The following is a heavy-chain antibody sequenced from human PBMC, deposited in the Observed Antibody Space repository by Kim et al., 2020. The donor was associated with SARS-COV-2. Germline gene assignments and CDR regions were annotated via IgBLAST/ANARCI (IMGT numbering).Heavy chain of an antibody. J-gene: IGHJ5*02. CDR3: ARDSRLAQYNWFDP. CDR2: IYYSGST. CDR1: GGSISSYY. Sequence: SETLSLTCTVSGGSISSYYWSWIRQPPGKGLEWIGYIYYSGSTNYNPSLKSRVTISVDTSKNQFSLKLSSVTAADTAVYYCARDSRLAQYNWFDPWGQGTLVTVSS. V-gene: IGHV4-59*01. D-gene: IGHD4-4*01.